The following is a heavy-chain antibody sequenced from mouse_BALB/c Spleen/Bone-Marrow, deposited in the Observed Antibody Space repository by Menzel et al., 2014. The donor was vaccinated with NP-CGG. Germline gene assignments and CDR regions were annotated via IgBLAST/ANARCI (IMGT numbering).Heavy chain of an antibody. V-gene: IGHV5-17*02. D-gene: IGHD4-1*01. J-gene: IGHJ2*01. CDR1: GFTFSSFG. Sequence: EVQGVESGGGLVQPGGSRKLSCAASGFTFSSFGMHWVRPAPERGLEWVAYISSGSSTIYYADTVEGRFTISRDNPKNTLFLQMTSLRSEDTAMYYCTRGGNWEDFDYWGQGTTLTVSS. CDR2: ISSGSSTI. CDR3: TRGGNWEDFDY.